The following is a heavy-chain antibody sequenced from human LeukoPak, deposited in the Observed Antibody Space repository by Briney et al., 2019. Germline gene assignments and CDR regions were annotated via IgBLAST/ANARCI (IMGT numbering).Heavy chain of an antibody. D-gene: IGHD2-15*01. Sequence: SETLSLTCTVSRGSISSLSYYWGWIRQPPGKGLEWIGSIRYGGNTYYNPSLTSRVTVSVDTSKNQFSLELNSVTAADTAVYYCATEIGYRPGYGGQGTLVTVSS. CDR1: RGSISSLSYY. J-gene: IGHJ4*02. V-gene: IGHV4-39*01. CDR2: IRYGGNT. CDR3: ATEIGYRPGY.